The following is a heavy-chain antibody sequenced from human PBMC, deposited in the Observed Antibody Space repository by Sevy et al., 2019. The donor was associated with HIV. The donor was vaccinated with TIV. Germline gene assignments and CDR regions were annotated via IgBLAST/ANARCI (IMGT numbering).Heavy chain of an antibody. J-gene: IGHJ3*02. CDR2: ISAYNGNT. V-gene: IGHV1-18*01. CDR3: ARVPIRLWVRVVGDGSFDI. CDR1: GYTFTSYG. Sequence: ASVKVSCKASGYTFTSYGISWVRQAPGQGLEWMGWISAYNGNTNYAQKLQGRVTMTTDTSTSTAYMELRSLRSDDTAVYYGARVPIRLWVRVVGDGSFDIWGQGTMVTVSS. D-gene: IGHD5-18*01.